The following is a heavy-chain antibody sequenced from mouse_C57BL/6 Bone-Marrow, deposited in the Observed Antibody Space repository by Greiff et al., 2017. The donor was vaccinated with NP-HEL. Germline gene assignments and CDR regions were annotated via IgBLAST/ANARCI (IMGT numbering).Heavy chain of an antibody. Sequence: QVQLQQPGAELVMPGASVKLSCKASGYTFTSYWMHWVKQRPGQGLEWIGEIDPSDSYTNYNQKFKGKSTLTVGKSSSTAYMQLSSLTSEDSAVYYCARELIYYDYDDYAMDYWGQGTSVTVSS. V-gene: IGHV1-69*01. CDR1: GYTFTSYW. CDR3: ARELIYYDYDDYAMDY. J-gene: IGHJ4*01. CDR2: IDPSDSYT. D-gene: IGHD2-4*01.